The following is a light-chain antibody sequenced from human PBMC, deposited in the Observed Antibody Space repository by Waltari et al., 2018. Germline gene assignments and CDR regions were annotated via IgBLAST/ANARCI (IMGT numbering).Light chain of an antibody. CDR1: SCSVSTTFY. Sequence: QTVVTQEPSLSVSPGGTVTLTFCFDSCSVSTTFYPGWYQQTPGQAPRTLIYNTNIRSSGVPHRFSGSILGNKAALTITGAQADDESDYYCVLYMGGGISVFGGGTKVTVL. CDR2: NTN. CDR3: VLYMGGGISV. V-gene: IGLV8-61*01. J-gene: IGLJ3*02.